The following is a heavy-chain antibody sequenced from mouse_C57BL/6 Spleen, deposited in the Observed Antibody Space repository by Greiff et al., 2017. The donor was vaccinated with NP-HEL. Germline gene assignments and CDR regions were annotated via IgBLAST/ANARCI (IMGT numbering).Heavy chain of an antibody. Sequence: EVQLQQSGTVLARPGASVKMSCKTSGYTFTSYWMHWVKQRPGQGLEWIGAIYPGNSDTSYNQKFKGKAKLTAVTSASTAYMELSSLTNEDSAVYYCTREAGDYDEGDWFAYWGQGTLVTVSA. CDR1: GYTFTSYW. D-gene: IGHD2-4*01. J-gene: IGHJ3*01. CDR2: IYPGNSDT. CDR3: TREAGDYDEGDWFAY. V-gene: IGHV1-5*01.